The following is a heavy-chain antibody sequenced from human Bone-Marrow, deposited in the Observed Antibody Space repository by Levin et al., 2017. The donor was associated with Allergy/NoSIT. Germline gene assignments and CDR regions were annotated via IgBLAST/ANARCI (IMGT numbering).Heavy chain of an antibody. V-gene: IGHV4-30-2*01. CDR3: ARDWRSTFDI. J-gene: IGHJ3*02. D-gene: IGHD1-1*01. CDR2: LYLSGTD. Sequence: SQTLSLTCAVSGGSITNAAYSWTWIRQPPGRGLEWIGYLYLSGTDSYNPSLKSRVAISGDTSKNQFSLQLTSVTAADSAVYYCARDWRSTFDIWGQGTVVTVSS. CDR1: GGSITNAAYS.